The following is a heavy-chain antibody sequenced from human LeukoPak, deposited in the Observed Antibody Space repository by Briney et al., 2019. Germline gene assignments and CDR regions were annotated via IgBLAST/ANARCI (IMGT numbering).Heavy chain of an antibody. J-gene: IGHJ6*03. V-gene: IGHV3-23*01. Sequence: PGGSLRLSCAASGFTFSSYAMSWVRQAPGKGLEWVSAISGSGGSTYYADSVKGRFTISRDNDKKSLYLQMNSLRVEDTAVYYCARVYSSTWYSGYPHMDVWGKGTTVTVSS. CDR1: GFTFSSYA. D-gene: IGHD6-13*01. CDR3: ARVYSSTWYSGYPHMDV. CDR2: ISGSGGST.